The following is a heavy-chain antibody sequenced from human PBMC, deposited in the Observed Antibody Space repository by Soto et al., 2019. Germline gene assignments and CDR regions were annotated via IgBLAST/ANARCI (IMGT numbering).Heavy chain of an antibody. J-gene: IGHJ4*02. CDR1: GGSISSNY. CDR2: IYYSGST. Sequence: SETLSLTCTGSGGSISSNYWSWIRQPPGKGLEWIGYIYYSGSTNYNPSLKSRVTISVDTSKNQFSLKLSSVTAADTAVYYCARVAGMSSWNYFDSWGQGTLVTVSS. D-gene: IGHD3-3*01. V-gene: IGHV4-59*01. CDR3: ARVAGMSSWNYFDS.